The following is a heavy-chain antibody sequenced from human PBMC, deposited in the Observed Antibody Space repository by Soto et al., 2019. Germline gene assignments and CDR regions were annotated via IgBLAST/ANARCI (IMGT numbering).Heavy chain of an antibody. CDR3: ASPRYSSGWYYYYYGMDV. Sequence: PSETLSLTCTVSGGSISSSSYYWGWIRQPPGKGLEWIGSIYYSGSTYYNPSLKSRVTISVDTSKNQFSLKLSSVTAADTAVYYCASPRYSSGWYYYYYGMDVWGQGTTVTVSS. CDR2: IYYSGST. J-gene: IGHJ6*02. D-gene: IGHD6-19*01. V-gene: IGHV4-39*01. CDR1: GGSISSSSYY.